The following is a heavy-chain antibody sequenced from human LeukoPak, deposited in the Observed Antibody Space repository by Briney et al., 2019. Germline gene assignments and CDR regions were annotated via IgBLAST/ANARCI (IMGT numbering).Heavy chain of an antibody. J-gene: IGHJ4*02. V-gene: IGHV3-23*01. CDR1: GFTFSNYA. D-gene: IGHD3-22*01. Sequence: GGSLRLSCAASGFTFSNYAMSWVRQAPAKGLEWVSALSSSGGDTFYADSVKGRFTISRDNSKNTLYLQMNSLRAEDTAVYYCAREAYDSSGYYYAAHDYWGQGTLVTVSS. CDR2: LSSSGGDT. CDR3: AREAYDSSGYYYAAHDY.